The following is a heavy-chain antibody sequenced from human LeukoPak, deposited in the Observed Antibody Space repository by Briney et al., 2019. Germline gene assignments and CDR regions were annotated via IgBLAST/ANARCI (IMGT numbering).Heavy chain of an antibody. CDR2: ISYDGSNK. CDR3: ERDSNEVVVVAATTYYYYGMDV. D-gene: IGHD2-15*01. CDR1: GFTFSSYA. Sequence: GRFLRLSCAASGFTFSSYAMHWVRQAPGKGLEWVAVISYDGSNKYYADYVKGRFTISRDNSKNALYLQMNSLRAEDTAVYYCERDSNEVVVVAATTYYYYGMDVWGRGTTVTVSS. J-gene: IGHJ6*02. V-gene: IGHV3-30-3*01.